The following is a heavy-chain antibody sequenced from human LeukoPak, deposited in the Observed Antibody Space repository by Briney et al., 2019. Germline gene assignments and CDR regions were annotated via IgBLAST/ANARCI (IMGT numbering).Heavy chain of an antibody. V-gene: IGHV3-7*01. CDR2: IKQDETEK. CDR3: ARDGRSGSYYFDY. J-gene: IGHJ4*02. D-gene: IGHD1-26*01. CDR1: GFTFSNFW. Sequence: GGSLRLSCTASGFTFSNFWMGWVRQAPGKGLEWVANIKQDETEKFYLGSVKGRFTISRDNAKNSLYLQMNSLRVEDTALYYCARDGRSGSYYFDYWGPGTQVTVSS.